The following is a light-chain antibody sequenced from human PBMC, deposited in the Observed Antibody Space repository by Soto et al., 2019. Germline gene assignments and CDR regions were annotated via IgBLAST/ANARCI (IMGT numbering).Light chain of an antibody. Sequence: DIVMTQSPDSLAVSLGERATINCKSSQSVLHSSNNKNYLAWYQQKAGQPPKLLIYWASTRESGVPDRFGGSGSGTDSTLTISSLQAEDVAVYSCQQYYSTPPTFGQGTKVDIK. CDR2: WAS. V-gene: IGKV4-1*01. J-gene: IGKJ1*01. CDR1: QSVLHSSNNKNY. CDR3: QQYYSTPPT.